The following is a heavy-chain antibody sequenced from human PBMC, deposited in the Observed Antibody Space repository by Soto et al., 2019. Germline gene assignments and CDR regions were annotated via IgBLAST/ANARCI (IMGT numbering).Heavy chain of an antibody. CDR2: IYYSGST. D-gene: IGHD3-3*01. CDR3: ASQDFWSGHDAFDI. V-gene: IGHV4-59*01. J-gene: IGHJ3*02. CDR1: GGSISSYY. Sequence: KPSETLSLTCTVSGGSISSYYWSWIRQPPGKGLEWIGYIYYSGSTNYNPSLKSRVTISVDTSKNQFSLKLSSVTAADTAVYYCASQDFWSGHDAFDIWGQGTMVTVSS.